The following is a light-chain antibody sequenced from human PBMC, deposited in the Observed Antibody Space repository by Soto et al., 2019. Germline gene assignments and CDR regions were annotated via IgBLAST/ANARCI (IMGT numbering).Light chain of an antibody. Sequence: IVLTQSPGTLSLSPGERATLSCRAGQDVRSSYVVWYQHRIGQAPRLLIYDASTRATGIPDRFSGSGSGTDFTLTINGLEPEDFAVYFCHIYHNSVWTFGQGTTVQIK. V-gene: IGKV3-20*01. CDR1: QDVRSSY. CDR2: DAS. CDR3: HIYHNSVWT. J-gene: IGKJ1*01.